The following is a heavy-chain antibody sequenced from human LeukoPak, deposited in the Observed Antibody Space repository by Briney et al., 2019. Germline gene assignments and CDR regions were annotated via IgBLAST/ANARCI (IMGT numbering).Heavy chain of an antibody. CDR3: AKGIVAGPDY. V-gene: IGHV3-30*18. CDR1: GFTFSSYG. Sequence: SGGSLRLSCAASGFTFSSYGMHWVRQAPGKGLGWVAVISYDGSNKYYADSVKGRFTISRDNSKDTLYLQMNSLRAEDTAVYYCAKGIVAGPDYWGQGTLVTVSS. D-gene: IGHD6-13*01. J-gene: IGHJ4*02. CDR2: ISYDGSNK.